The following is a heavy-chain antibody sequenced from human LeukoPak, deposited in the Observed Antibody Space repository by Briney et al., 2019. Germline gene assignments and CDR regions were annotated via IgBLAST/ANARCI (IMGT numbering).Heavy chain of an antibody. CDR3: ATTNDGGGYQWGDFFDF. CDR1: GGTSNSHA. Sequence: SVTVSCTASGGTSNSHAISWVRQAPGQGLEWMGRIIPNLGTTNRAQNFQDRVTLTADKSTNTAYMELTSLTSDDTAVYYCATTNDGGGYQWGDFFDFWGQGTLVTVSS. CDR2: IIPNLGTT. J-gene: IGHJ4*02. D-gene: IGHD3-22*01. V-gene: IGHV1-69*04.